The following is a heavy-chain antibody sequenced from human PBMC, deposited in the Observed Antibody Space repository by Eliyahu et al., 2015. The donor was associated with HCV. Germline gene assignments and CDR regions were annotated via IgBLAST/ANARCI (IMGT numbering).Heavy chain of an antibody. CDR1: GFIFSSYA. CDR2: ILYDGSYK. J-gene: IGHJ5*02. V-gene: IGHV3-33*05. CDR3: ATGGATTDHH. Sequence: QVQLVESGGGVVQPGRSLRLSCAASGFIFSSYAMYWVRQAPGKGLDWVAVILYDGSYKYYADSVKGRFTVSRDNSKNTLYLQMDSLRAEDTAVYYCATGGATTDHHWGQGTLVTVSS. D-gene: IGHD1-26*01.